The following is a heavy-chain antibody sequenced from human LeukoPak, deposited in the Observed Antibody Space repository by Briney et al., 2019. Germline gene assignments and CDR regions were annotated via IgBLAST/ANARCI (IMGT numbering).Heavy chain of an antibody. CDR2: INTTGDIT. CDR3: ARGPIAIYYFDY. CDR1: GYTFTSYY. V-gene: IGHV1-46*01. D-gene: IGHD3-10*01. Sequence: ASVKVSCKASGYTFTSYYMHWVRQAPGQGLEWMGIINTTGDITDYAQEFQGRVTMTSDTSTSTVYMEVSSLRSEDTAVYYCARGPIAIYYFDYWGQGTLVTVSS. J-gene: IGHJ4*02.